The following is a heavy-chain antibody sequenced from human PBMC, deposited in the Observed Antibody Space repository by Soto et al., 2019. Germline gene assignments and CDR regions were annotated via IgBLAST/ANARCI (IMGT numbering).Heavy chain of an antibody. CDR1: GFTFSSYS. D-gene: IGHD1-1*01. CDR2: ISSSSSYI. J-gene: IGHJ3*02. CDR3: VSWNDINTFPERDYAFDI. V-gene: IGHV3-21*01. Sequence: EVQLVESGGGLVKPGGSLRLSCAASGFTFSSYSMNWVRQAPGKGLEWVSSISSSSSYIYYADSVKGRFTISRDNAKNSLYLQMNSLRAEDTAVYYCVSWNDINTFPERDYAFDIWGQGTMVTVSS.